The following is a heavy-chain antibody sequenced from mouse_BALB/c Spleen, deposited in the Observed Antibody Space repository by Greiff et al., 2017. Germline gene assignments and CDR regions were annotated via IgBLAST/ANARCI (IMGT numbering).Heavy chain of an antibody. CDR2: IWAGGST. V-gene: IGHV2-9*02. CDR1: GFSLTSYG. D-gene: IGHD2-10*02. CDR3: ARDNVWPGAMDY. J-gene: IGHJ4*01. Sequence: QVQLQQSGPGLVAPSQSLSITCTVSGFSLTSYGVHWVRQPPGKGLEWLGVIWAGGSTNYNSALMSRLSISKDNSKGQVFLKMNSLQTDDTAMYYCARDNVWPGAMDYWGQGTSVTVSS.